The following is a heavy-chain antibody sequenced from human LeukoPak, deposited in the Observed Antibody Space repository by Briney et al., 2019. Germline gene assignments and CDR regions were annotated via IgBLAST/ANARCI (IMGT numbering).Heavy chain of an antibody. CDR1: GFTFSDYE. CDR3: ARSSRDGYNLIDYMDV. J-gene: IGHJ6*03. Sequence: GGSLRLSCAASGFTFSDYEMNWVRQAPGKGLVWLSHISISGTTIHYADSVKGRFTISRDNAKNSVYLQMTSLRAEDTAVYCCARSSRDGYNLIDYMDVWGKGTTVTVSS. V-gene: IGHV3-48*03. CDR2: ISISGTTI. D-gene: IGHD5-24*01.